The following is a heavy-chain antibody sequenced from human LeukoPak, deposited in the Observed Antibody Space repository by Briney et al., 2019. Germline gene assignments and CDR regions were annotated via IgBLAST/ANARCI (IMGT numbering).Heavy chain of an antibody. D-gene: IGHD3-9*01. CDR2: ISGSGGSK. Sequence: GGSLRLSCAASGFAFSQYAMSWVREAPGRGLEWVLAISGSGGSKYYADSVKGRFTISRDNSKNTLYVQMNSLRADDTATYYCAKGTTYYDILTGYGYPYYFDYWGQGTLVTVSS. CDR1: GFAFSQYA. J-gene: IGHJ4*02. V-gene: IGHV3-23*01. CDR3: AKGTTYYDILTGYGYPYYFDY.